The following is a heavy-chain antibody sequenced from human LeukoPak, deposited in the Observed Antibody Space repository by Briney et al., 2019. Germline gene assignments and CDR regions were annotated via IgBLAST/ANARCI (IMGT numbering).Heavy chain of an antibody. J-gene: IGHJ4*02. D-gene: IGHD3-10*01. V-gene: IGHV5-51*01. CDR2: IYPGDSDT. CDR3: ARLALWFGEYKGTFDY. CDR1: GYSFTSYW. Sequence: GESLKISCKGSGYSFTSYWIGWVRPMPGKGPEWMGIIYPGDSDTRYSPSFQGQVTISADKSISTAYLQWSSLKASDTAMYYCARLALWFGEYKGTFDYWGQGTLVTVSS.